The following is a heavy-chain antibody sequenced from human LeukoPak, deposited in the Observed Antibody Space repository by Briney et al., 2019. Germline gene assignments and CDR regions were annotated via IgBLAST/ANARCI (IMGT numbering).Heavy chain of an antibody. D-gene: IGHD3-22*01. J-gene: IGHJ4*02. CDR3: ARSQTITMIVVATTLYYFDY. CDR1: GYTFTGYY. Sequence: ASVKVSCKASGYTFTGYYMHWVRQAPGQGLEWMGWINPNSGGTNYAQKFQGRVTMTRDTSISTAYMELSRLRSDDTAVYYCARSQTITMIVVATTLYYFDYWGQGTLVTVSS. CDR2: INPNSGGT. V-gene: IGHV1-2*02.